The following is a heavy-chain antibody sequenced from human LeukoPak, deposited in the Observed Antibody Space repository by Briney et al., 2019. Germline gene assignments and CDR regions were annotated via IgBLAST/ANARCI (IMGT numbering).Heavy chain of an antibody. Sequence: TETLSLTCAVYGGSFSGYYWSWIRQPPGKGLEWIGEINHSGSTNYNPSLKSRVTISVDTSKNQFSLKLSSVTAADTAVYYCARRKYYYDSSGYYYVPDAFDIWGQGTMVTVSS. CDR3: ARRKYYYDSSGYYYVPDAFDI. D-gene: IGHD3-22*01. J-gene: IGHJ3*02. CDR1: GGSFSGYY. CDR2: INHSGST. V-gene: IGHV4-34*01.